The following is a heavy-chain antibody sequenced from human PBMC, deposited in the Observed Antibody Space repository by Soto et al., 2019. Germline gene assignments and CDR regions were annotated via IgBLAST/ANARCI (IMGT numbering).Heavy chain of an antibody. Sequence: GGCLNLSCATHSFAFPNTWMNWVRQAPGQGLELVGRIKSKTDGGTTDHAAPLKGRFIISRDDSKNTLYLQMNSLKTEDTAVYYCTTATSSPDYWGQGT. CDR2: IKSKTDGGTT. J-gene: IGHJ4*02. CDR3: TTATSSPDY. CDR1: SFAFPNTW. V-gene: IGHV3-15*07.